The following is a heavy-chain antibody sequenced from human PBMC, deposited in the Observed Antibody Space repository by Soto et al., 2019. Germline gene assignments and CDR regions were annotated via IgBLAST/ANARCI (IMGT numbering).Heavy chain of an antibody. Sequence: PSETLSLTCTVSGGSISSYYWSWIRQPAGKGLEWIGRIYTSGSTNYNPSLKSRVTMSVDTSKNQFSLKLSSVTAADTAVYYCARDERDYGDYVLYGMDVWGQGTTVTVSS. V-gene: IGHV4-4*07. CDR1: GGSISSYY. D-gene: IGHD4-17*01. J-gene: IGHJ6*02. CDR2: IYTSGST. CDR3: ARDERDYGDYVLYGMDV.